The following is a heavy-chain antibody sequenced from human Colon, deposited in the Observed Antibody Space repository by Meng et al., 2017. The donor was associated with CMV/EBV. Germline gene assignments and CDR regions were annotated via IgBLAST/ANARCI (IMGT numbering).Heavy chain of an antibody. Sequence: GGSLRLSCAASGFTVSSNYMSWVHQAPGKGLEWVSVIYSGGSTYYADSVKGRFTISRDNSKNTLYLQMNSLRAEDTAVYYCAREREGYCSSTSCYNNWFDPWGQGTLVTVSS. CDR2: IYSGGST. J-gene: IGHJ5*02. CDR1: GFTVSSNY. D-gene: IGHD2-2*02. CDR3: AREREGYCSSTSCYNNWFDP. V-gene: IGHV3-66*02.